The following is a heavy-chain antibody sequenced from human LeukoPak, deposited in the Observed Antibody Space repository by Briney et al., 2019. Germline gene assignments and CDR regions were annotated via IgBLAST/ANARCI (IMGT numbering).Heavy chain of an antibody. CDR1: GGSISSYY. CDR3: ARHPYYDILTGFDY. D-gene: IGHD3-9*01. Sequence: SETLSLTCTVSGGSISSYYWSWIRQPSGKGLEWIGYIYYRGSTNYNPSLKSRVTISVDTSKNQFSLKLSSVTAADTAVYYCARHPYYDILTGFDYWGQGTLVTVSS. V-gene: IGHV4-59*08. J-gene: IGHJ4*02. CDR2: IYYRGST.